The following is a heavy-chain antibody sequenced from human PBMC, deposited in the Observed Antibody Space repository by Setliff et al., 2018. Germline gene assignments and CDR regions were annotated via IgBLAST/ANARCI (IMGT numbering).Heavy chain of an antibody. D-gene: IGHD3-22*01. J-gene: IGHJ3*02. CDR1: GFTFNSYA. CDR3: ARALTLYDSSGYYLVPNTFDI. CDR2: ISYDGSNK. V-gene: IGHV3-30*07. Sequence: GGSLRLSCAASGFTFNSYAMHWVRQAPGKGLEWVAVISYDGSNKYYADSVKGRFTISRDNAKNSLYLQMNSLRAEDTAVYYCARALTLYDSSGYYLVPNTFDIWGQGTMVTVSS.